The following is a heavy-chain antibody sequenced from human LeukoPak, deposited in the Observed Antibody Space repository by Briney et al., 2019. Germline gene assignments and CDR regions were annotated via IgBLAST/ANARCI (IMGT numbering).Heavy chain of an antibody. D-gene: IGHD2-21*01. Sequence: PSETLSLTCTVSGGSTSSGDYYWSWIRQPPGKGLEWIGYIYYSGSTYYNPSLKSRVTISVDTSKNQFSLKLSSVTAADTAVYYCATHCGGDCYSWDWDYWGQGTLVTVSS. CDR1: GGSTSSGDYY. V-gene: IGHV4-30-4*08. CDR3: ATHCGGDCYSWDWDY. CDR2: IYYSGST. J-gene: IGHJ4*02.